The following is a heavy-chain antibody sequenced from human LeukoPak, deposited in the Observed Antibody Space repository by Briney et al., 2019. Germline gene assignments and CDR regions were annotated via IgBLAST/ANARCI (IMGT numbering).Heavy chain of an antibody. CDR2: ISYDGSNK. CDR1: GFTFSNYG. D-gene: IGHD2-2*01. Sequence: GGSLRLSCAASGFTFSNYGMHWVRQAPGKGLEWVAVISYDGSNKYYADSVKGRFTISRDNSKNTLYLQMNSLRAEDTAVYYCARDMGYCSSTSCYFFDYWGQGTLVTVSS. CDR3: ARDMGYCSSTSCYFFDY. J-gene: IGHJ4*02. V-gene: IGHV3-30*19.